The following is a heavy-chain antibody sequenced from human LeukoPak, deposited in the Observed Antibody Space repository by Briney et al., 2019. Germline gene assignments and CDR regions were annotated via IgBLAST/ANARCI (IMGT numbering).Heavy chain of an antibody. D-gene: IGHD1-26*01. CDR1: GGPISSGGYS. V-gene: IGHV4-30-2*01. Sequence: SETLSLTCAVSGGPISSGGYSWTWIRQPPGKGLEWIGYIFQSGSPSYNPSLRSRATISVDTSRNHFSLELISVTAADTAMYYCARDRAGLGLLDFWGQGTMVTVSS. J-gene: IGHJ3*01. CDR3: ARDRAGLGLLDF. CDR2: IFQSGSP.